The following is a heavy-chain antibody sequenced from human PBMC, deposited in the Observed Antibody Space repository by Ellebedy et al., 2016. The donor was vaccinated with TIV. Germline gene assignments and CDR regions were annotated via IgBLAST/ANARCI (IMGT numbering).Heavy chain of an antibody. D-gene: IGHD4-17*01. CDR1: GFTFSTYW. CDR3: TRDPETSFSDP. Sequence: GESLKISCAASGFTFSTYWMHWVRQAPGKGLVWVSRISSDGTTTIYADSVKGRFTISRDNAKNTLYLQMNSLRAEDTALYYCTRDPETSFSDPWGQGTLVTVSS. V-gene: IGHV3-74*01. J-gene: IGHJ5*02. CDR2: ISSDGTTT.